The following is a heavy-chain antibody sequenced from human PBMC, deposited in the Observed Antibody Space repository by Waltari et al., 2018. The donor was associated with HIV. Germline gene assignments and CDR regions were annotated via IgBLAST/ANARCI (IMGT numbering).Heavy chain of an antibody. D-gene: IGHD3-10*01. J-gene: IGHJ4*02. CDR3: ARGDTMVRGVIPFDY. V-gene: IGHV4-34*01. CDR1: GGSFSGYY. CDR2: INHSGST. Sequence: QVQLQQWGAGLLKPSETLSLTCAVYGGSFSGYYWSWIRQPPGKGLEWIGEINHSGSTNYNPSLKSRVTISVDTSKNQFSLKLSSVTAADTAVYYCARGDTMVRGVIPFDYWDQGTLVTVSS.